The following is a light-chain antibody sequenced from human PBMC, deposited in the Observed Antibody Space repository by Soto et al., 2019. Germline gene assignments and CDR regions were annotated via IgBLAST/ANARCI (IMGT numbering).Light chain of an antibody. CDR2: AAS. J-gene: IGKJ4*01. CDR3: QPANSFPLT. CDR1: QGISSR. Sequence: DIQMTQSPSSVSASVGDRVTITCRASQGISSRLAWYQQKPGKAPNLLIYAASNLQSGVPSRFSGNGSETDFTLTIGSLQPEDFATYHRQPANSFPLTFGGGTKVEIK. V-gene: IGKV1-12*01.